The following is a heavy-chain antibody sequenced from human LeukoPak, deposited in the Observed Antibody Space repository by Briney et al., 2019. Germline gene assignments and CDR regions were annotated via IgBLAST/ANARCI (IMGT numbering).Heavy chain of an antibody. CDR2: ISYSGIT. V-gene: IGHV4-59*08. J-gene: IGHJ5*02. CDR3: ARLRFLEWLFPWFDP. Sequence: SETLSLTCTVSGGSISDQYWSWIRQPPGRGLEWIGYISYSGITKYNPSLKNRVTISIDTSKNQFSLKLSSMTAAHTVVYYCARLRFLEWLFPWFDPWGQGTLVTVSS. CDR1: GGSISDQY. D-gene: IGHD3-3*01.